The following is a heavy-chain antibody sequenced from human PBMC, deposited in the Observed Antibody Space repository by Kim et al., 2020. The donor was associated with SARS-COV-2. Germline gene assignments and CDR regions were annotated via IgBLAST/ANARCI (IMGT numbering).Heavy chain of an antibody. J-gene: IGHJ5*02. D-gene: IGHD6-13*01. CDR3: ARTVSSSWFLDWFDP. Sequence: DSGKGRFTISRDNAKNSLYLQMNSLRAEDTAVYYCARTVSSSWFLDWFDPWGQGTLVTVSS. V-gene: IGHV3-21*01.